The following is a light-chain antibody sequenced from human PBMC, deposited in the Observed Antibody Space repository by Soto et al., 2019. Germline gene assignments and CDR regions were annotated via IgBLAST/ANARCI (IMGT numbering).Light chain of an antibody. CDR1: QNIRNW. J-gene: IGKJ5*01. V-gene: IGKV1-5*01. CDR2: DAS. Sequence: DIQMTQSPSTLSASLVYSFTITCLASQNIRNWLAWYQQKPGKAPNPLIYDASSLKSGVPARFSGSGSGTEFTLTISSLQPDDFATYYCQQYNTYSTFGQGTRLEIK. CDR3: QQYNTYST.